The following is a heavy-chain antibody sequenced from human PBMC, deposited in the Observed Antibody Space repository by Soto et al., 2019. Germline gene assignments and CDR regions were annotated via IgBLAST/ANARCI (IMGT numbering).Heavy chain of an antibody. D-gene: IGHD4-4*01. Sequence: GGSLRLSCAASGFTFSRYGMNWVRQAPGKGLEWVAYISSSSSTIYYADSVKGRFTISRDNAKNSLYLQMNSLRSEDTAVYYCASSYSNYALIDYYYYGMDVWGQGTTVTVSS. CDR1: GFTFSRYG. CDR2: ISSSSSTI. J-gene: IGHJ6*02. CDR3: ASSYSNYALIDYYYYGMDV. V-gene: IGHV3-48*01.